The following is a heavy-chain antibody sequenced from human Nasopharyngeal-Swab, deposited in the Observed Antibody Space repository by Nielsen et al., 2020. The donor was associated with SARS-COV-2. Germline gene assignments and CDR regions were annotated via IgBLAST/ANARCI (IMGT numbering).Heavy chain of an antibody. J-gene: IGHJ4*02. D-gene: IGHD3-10*01. Sequence: RQAPGKGLEWIGSIYYSGSTYYNPSLKSRVTISVDTSKNQFSLKLRSVTAADTAVYYCARARSYGSGRNPRGGGNFDYWGQGTLVTVSS. V-gene: IGHV4-39*01. CDR3: ARARSYGSGRNPRGGGNFDY. CDR2: IYYSGST.